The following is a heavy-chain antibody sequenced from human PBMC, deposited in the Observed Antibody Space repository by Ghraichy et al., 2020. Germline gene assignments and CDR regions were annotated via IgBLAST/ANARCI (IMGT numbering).Heavy chain of an antibody. CDR1: GYTFTNYG. J-gene: IGHJ6*02. D-gene: IGHD3-10*01. Sequence: ASVKVSCKASGYTFTNYGIGWVRQAPGQGLEWMGWISGYNGYTYYAENLQGRVTMTTDTSTTTASMELRSLESDDTAVYYCARTLSGAGSYYYPYYGMDVWGQGTTVTVSS. V-gene: IGHV1-18*01. CDR2: ISGYNGYT. CDR3: ARTLSGAGSYYYPYYGMDV.